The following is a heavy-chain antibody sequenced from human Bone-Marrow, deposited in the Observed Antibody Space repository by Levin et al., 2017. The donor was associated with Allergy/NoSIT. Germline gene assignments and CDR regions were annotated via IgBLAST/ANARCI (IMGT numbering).Heavy chain of an antibody. CDR1: GFTFSDHY. D-gene: IGHD2-21*01. CDR3: TKADFDSRTHRNYFDS. V-gene: IGHV3-72*01. J-gene: IGHJ4*02. Sequence: HSGGSLRLSCAASGFTFSDHYMDWVRQAPGEGLEWVGRSRNRANSYTTEYAASVKGRFTISRDDSQNSLFLQMNSLKAEDTAVYFCTKADFDSRTHRNYFDSWGQGTLVTVSS. CDR2: SRNRANSYTT.